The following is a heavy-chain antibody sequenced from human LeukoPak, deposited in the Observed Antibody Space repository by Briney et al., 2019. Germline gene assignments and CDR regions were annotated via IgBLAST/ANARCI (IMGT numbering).Heavy chain of an antibody. V-gene: IGHV4-38-2*01. Sequence: PSETLSLTCAVSGYSISSGYYWGWIRQPPGKGLEWIGSIYHSGSTYYNPSLKSRVTISVDTSKNQFSLKLSSVTAADTAVYYCARHMYYYDSSGYYMDYWGQGTLVTVSS. CDR3: ARHMYYYDSSGYYMDY. CDR2: IYHSGST. J-gene: IGHJ4*02. D-gene: IGHD3-22*01. CDR1: GYSISSGYY.